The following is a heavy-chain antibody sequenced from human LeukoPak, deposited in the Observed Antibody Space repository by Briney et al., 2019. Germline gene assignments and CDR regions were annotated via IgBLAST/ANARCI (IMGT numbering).Heavy chain of an antibody. V-gene: IGHV3-30*18. CDR1: GFTFSSYG. D-gene: IGHD3-9*01. Sequence: GGSLRLSCAASGFTFSSYGMHWVRQAPGKGLEWVAVISYDGSNKYYADSVKGRFTISRDNSKNTLYLQMNSLRAEDTAVYYCAKDQLRYFAANDYWGQGTLVTVSS. CDR3: AKDQLRYFAANDY. CDR2: ISYDGSNK. J-gene: IGHJ4*02.